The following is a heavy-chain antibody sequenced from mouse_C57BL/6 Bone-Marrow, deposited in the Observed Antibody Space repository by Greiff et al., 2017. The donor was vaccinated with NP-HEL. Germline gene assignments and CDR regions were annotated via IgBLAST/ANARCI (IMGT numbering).Heavy chain of an antibody. CDR2: IDPENGDT. Sequence: EVQLQDSGAELVRPGASVKLSCTASGFNIKDDYMHWVKQRPEQGLEWIGWIDPENGDTEYASKFQGKATITADTSSNTAYLQLSSLTSEDTAVYYCTANWCFDYWGQGTTLTVSS. CDR3: TANWCFDY. D-gene: IGHD4-1*01. V-gene: IGHV14-4*01. CDR1: GFNIKDDY. J-gene: IGHJ2*01.